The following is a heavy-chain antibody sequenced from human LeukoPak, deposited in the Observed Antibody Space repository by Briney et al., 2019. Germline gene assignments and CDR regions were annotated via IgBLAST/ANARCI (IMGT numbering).Heavy chain of an antibody. CDR2: IYYSGST. Sequence: SETLSLTCTVSGGSISSYYWSWIRQPPGKGLEWIGYIYYSGSTNYNPSLKSRVTISVDTSKNQFSLKLSSVTAADTAVYYCARRRGWAAAGAFFDYWGQGTLVTVSS. CDR3: ARRRGWAAAGAFFDY. D-gene: IGHD6-13*01. J-gene: IGHJ4*02. V-gene: IGHV4-59*08. CDR1: GGSISSYY.